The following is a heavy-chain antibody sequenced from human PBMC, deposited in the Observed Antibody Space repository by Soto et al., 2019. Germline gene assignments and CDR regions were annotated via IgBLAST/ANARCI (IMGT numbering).Heavy chain of an antibody. CDR3: ARQGGRGSYFDY. CDR2: IYYSGST. V-gene: IGHV4-39*01. D-gene: IGHD1-26*01. Sequence: SETLSLTCTVSGGSISSSSYYWGWIRQPPGKGLEWIGSIYYSGSTYYNPSLKSRVTISVDTSKNQFSLKLSSVTAADTAVYYCARQGGRGSYFDYWGQGTLVTVSS. CDR1: GGSISSSSYY. J-gene: IGHJ4*02.